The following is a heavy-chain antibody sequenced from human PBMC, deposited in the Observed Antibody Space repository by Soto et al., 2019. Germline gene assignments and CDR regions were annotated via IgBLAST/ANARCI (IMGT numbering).Heavy chain of an antibody. D-gene: IGHD2-8*01. J-gene: IGHJ4*02. Sequence: PSETLSLTCAVYGGSFSGYYWSWIRQPPGKGLEWIGEINHSGSTNYNPSLKSRVTISVDTSKNQFSLKLSSVTAADTAVYYCARDVPRYCTNCAGPYYFDYWGQGTLVTVSS. CDR2: INHSGST. CDR1: GGSFSGYY. CDR3: ARDVPRYCTNCAGPYYFDY. V-gene: IGHV4-34*01.